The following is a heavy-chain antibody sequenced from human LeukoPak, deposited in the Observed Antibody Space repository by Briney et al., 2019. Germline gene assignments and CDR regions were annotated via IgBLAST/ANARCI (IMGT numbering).Heavy chain of an antibody. V-gene: IGHV3-21*01. Sequence: GGSLRLSCAASGFTFASYSMNWVRQAPGKGLEWVSSISGDSTYIYNAGSVKGRFTISRDNAQASLYLQMISLRADDTAVYYCARVSGRLERQSDLDYWGQGTLVIVPS. CDR2: ISGDSTYI. CDR1: GFTFASYS. D-gene: IGHD1-1*01. J-gene: IGHJ4*02. CDR3: ARVSGRLERQSDLDY.